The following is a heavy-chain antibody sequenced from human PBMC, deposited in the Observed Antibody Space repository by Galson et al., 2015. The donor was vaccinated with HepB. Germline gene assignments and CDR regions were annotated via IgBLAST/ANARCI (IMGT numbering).Heavy chain of an antibody. D-gene: IGHD1-26*01. CDR1: GYTFTGYY. V-gene: IGHV1-2*02. CDR2: INPNSGGT. CDR3: AREMWERDAFDI. Sequence: SVKVSCKASGYTFTGYYMHWVRQAPGQGLEWMGWINPNSGGTNYAQKFQGRVTMTRDTSISTAYMELSRLRSDDTAVYYCAREMWERDAFDIWGQGTMVTVSS. J-gene: IGHJ3*02.